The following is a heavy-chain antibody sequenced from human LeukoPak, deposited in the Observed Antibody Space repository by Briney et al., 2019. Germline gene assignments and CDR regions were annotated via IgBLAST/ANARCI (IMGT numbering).Heavy chain of an antibody. CDR3: ARHIVLVPAMVNYFYGMDV. V-gene: IGHV4-59*08. CDR1: GDSVSSCY. J-gene: IGHJ6*02. Sequence: PSETLSLTCSVSGDSVSSCYWSWVRQPPGEGLEWIGYISYTGRTNYNPSLRSRVTISVDTSKNQFSLQLNSVTAADTAVYYCARHIVLVPAMVNYFYGMDVWGQGTTATVSS. CDR2: ISYTGRT. D-gene: IGHD2-2*01.